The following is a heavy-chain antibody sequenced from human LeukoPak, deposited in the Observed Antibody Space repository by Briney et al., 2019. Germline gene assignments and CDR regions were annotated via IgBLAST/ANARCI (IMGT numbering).Heavy chain of an antibody. J-gene: IGHJ5*02. CDR1: VGSISSYY. Sequence: SETLSLTCTVSVGSISSYYWSWIRQPPRKGLEWIGYIYYSGSTNYNPSLKSRVTISVDTSKNQFSLKLSSVTAADTAVYYCAREVGGGFDPWGQGTLVTVSS. CDR2: IYYSGST. D-gene: IGHD3-16*01. CDR3: AREVGGGFDP. V-gene: IGHV4-59*01.